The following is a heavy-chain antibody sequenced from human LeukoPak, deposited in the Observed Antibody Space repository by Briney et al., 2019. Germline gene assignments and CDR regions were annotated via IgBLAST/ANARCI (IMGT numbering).Heavy chain of an antibody. J-gene: IGHJ4*02. CDR3: ARRCSGGSCYSGVSRDY. V-gene: IGHV4-34*01. CDR2: INHSGST. CDR1: GGSFSGYY. Sequence: SETLSLTCAVYGGSFSGYYWSWIRQPPGKGLEWIGEINHSGSTNYNPSRKSRVTISVDTSKNQFSLKLSSVTAADTAVYYCARRCSGGSCYSGVSRDYWGQGTLVTVSS. D-gene: IGHD2-15*01.